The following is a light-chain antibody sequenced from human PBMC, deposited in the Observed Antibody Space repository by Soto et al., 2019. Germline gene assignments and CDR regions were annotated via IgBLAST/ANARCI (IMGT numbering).Light chain of an antibody. Sequence: EIVLTQAPATLSLSPGERATLSCRASQSVGRFVAWYQQKPGQAPRLLIYETSTRATGIPVRFSGSGSGTDFSLTISGLDPEDFALYYCQHRPSWPISFGGGTKVEIK. CDR3: QHRPSWPIS. J-gene: IGKJ4*01. CDR1: QSVGRF. V-gene: IGKV3-11*01. CDR2: ETS.